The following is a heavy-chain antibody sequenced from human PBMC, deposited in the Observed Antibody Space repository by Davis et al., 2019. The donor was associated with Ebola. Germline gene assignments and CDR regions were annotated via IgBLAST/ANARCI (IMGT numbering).Heavy chain of an antibody. J-gene: IGHJ3*02. V-gene: IGHV3-11*01. D-gene: IGHD3-3*01. CDR3: ARVGTITIFGVVIMEGAFDI. CDR1: GFTFSDYY. CDR2: ISSSGSTI. Sequence: GESLKISCAASGFTFSDYYMSWIRQAPGKGLEWVSYISSSGSTIYYADSVKGRFTISRDNAKNSLYLQMNSLRAEDTAVYYCARVGTITIFGVVIMEGAFDIWGQGTMVTVSS.